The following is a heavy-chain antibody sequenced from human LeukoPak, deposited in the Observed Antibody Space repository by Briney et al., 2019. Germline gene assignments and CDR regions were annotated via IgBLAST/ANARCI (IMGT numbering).Heavy chain of an antibody. Sequence: SETLSLTCAVYGGSFSGYYWSWIRQPPGKGLEWIGEINHSGSTNYNPSLKSRVTISVDTSKNQFSLKLSSVTAADTAVYYCARDYSYYDSSGYYNWFDPWGQGTLVTVSS. D-gene: IGHD3-22*01. CDR2: INHSGST. J-gene: IGHJ5*02. CDR1: GGSFSGYY. V-gene: IGHV4-34*01. CDR3: ARDYSYYDSSGYYNWFDP.